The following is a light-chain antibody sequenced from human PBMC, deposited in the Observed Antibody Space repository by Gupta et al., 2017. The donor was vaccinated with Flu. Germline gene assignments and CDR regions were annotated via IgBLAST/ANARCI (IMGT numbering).Light chain of an antibody. CDR2: QVS. Sequence: QSALTQPASVSGSPGQSISIPCTGTNNDIGAYPYVSWYQQHPGKAPKLMIYQVSYRPSGVSNRFSGSKSGNTASLTISGLQAEDEADYYCSAYTSSAIWVFGTGTKVTVL. V-gene: IGLV2-14*01. CDR1: NNDIGAYPY. CDR3: SAYTSSAIWV. J-gene: IGLJ1*01.